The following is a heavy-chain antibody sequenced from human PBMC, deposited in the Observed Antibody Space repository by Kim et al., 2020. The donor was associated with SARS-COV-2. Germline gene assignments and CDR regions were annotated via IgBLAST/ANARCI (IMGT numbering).Heavy chain of an antibody. Sequence: SDTLSLTCTVSGGSISSGGYYWSWIRQHPGKGLEWIGNIYYSGSTYYNPSLKSRVTISVDTSKNQFSLKLSSVTAADTAVYYCARAHRTIFGVVEYMDVWGQGTTVTVSS. D-gene: IGHD3-3*01. V-gene: IGHV4-31*03. CDR3: ARAHRTIFGVVEYMDV. CDR2: IYYSGST. CDR1: GGSISSGGYY. J-gene: IGHJ6*02.